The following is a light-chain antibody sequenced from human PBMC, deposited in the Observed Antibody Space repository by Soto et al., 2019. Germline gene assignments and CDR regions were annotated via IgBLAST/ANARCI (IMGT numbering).Light chain of an antibody. CDR1: QSVLYNSNNKNY. CDR2: WAS. V-gene: IGKV4-1*01. J-gene: IGKJ2*01. CDR3: QQYYSTPPT. Sequence: DIVMTQSPDSLAVSLGERATINCRSSQSVLYNSNNKNYLAWYQQKPRQPPRLLIYWASTRESGVPDRFSGSGSGTDFTLTISSLQAEDVAVYYCQQYYSTPPTFGQGTKLEIK.